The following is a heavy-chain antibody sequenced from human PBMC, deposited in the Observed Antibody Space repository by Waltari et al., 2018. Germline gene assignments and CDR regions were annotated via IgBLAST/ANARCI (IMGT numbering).Heavy chain of an antibody. V-gene: IGHV1-69*08. J-gene: IGHJ4*02. CDR3: ARDSVDTAMVTEYYFDY. CDR2: IIPILGIA. CDR1: GGTFSSYT. Sequence: QVQLVQSGAEVKKPGSSVKVSCKASGGTFSSYTISWVRPAPGQGLEWMGRIIPILGIANYAQKFQGRVTITADKSTSTAYMELSSLRSEDTAVYYCARDSVDTAMVTEYYFDYWGQGTLVTVSS. D-gene: IGHD5-18*01.